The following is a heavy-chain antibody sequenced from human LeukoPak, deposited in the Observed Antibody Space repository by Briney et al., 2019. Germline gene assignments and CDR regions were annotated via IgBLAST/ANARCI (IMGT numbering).Heavy chain of an antibody. J-gene: IGHJ5*02. CDR3: AREGPYFYDSSDYYSASWFDP. V-gene: IGHV4-61*02. Sequence: MTSQTLSLTCTVSGGSISSGGYYWSWIRQPAGKGLEWIGRIYTSRSTTYNPSLKSRVTMSVDTSKNQFSLKLSSVTATDTAVYYCAREGPYFYDSSDYYSASWFDPWGQGTLVTVSS. D-gene: IGHD3-22*01. CDR2: IYTSRST. CDR1: GGSISSGGYY.